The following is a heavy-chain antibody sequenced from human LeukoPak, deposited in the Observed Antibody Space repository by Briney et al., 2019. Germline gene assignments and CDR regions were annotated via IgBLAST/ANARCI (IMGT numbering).Heavy chain of an antibody. J-gene: IGHJ4*02. CDR3: AKGRGYSDFDGTVFDY. D-gene: IGHD5-12*01. V-gene: IGHV3-23*01. Sequence: LSGGSLRLSCAASGFTFSSYAMSWVRQAPGKGLEWVSVISGRGGSTYYADSVKGRFTISRDNSKNTLYLQMNSLRAEDTAVYYCAKGRGYSDFDGTVFDYWGQGTPVTVSS. CDR1: GFTFSSYA. CDR2: ISGRGGST.